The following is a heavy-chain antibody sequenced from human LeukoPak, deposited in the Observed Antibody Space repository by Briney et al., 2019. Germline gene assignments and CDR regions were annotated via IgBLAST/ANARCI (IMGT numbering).Heavy chain of an antibody. CDR3: ARDKSSGCPFDY. V-gene: IGHV3-30*04. CDR2: ISYDGSNK. CDR1: GFTFSSYA. Sequence: GGSLRLSCAASGFTFSSYAMHWVRQAPGKGLEWVAVISYDGSNKYYADSVKGRFTISRDNSKNTLYLQMNSLRAEDTAVYYCARDKSSGCPFDYWGQETLVTVSS. D-gene: IGHD6-19*01. J-gene: IGHJ4*02.